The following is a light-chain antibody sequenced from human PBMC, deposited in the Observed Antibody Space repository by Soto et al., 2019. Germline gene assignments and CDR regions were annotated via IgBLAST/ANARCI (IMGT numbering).Light chain of an antibody. CDR3: LQHNSYPWT. J-gene: IGKJ1*01. CDR2: AAS. CDR1: QSISSW. Sequence: DIQMTQSPSTLSASVGDRVTIACRASQSISSWLAWYQQKPGKAPKRLIYAASSLQSGVPSRFSGSGSGTEFTLTISSPQPEDFATYYCLQHNSYPWTFGQGTKVDIK. V-gene: IGKV1-5*01.